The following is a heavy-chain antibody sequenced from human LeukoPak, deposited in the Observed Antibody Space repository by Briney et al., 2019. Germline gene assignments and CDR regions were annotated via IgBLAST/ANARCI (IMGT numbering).Heavy chain of an antibody. CDR1: GYSFTSYW. CDR2: IYPGDSDT. Sequence: GESLKISCKGSGYSFTSYWIGWVRQMPGKGLEWMGIIYPGDSDTRYSPSFQGQVTISADKSISTAYLQWGSLKASDTAMYYCARRYCSSTSCYRHFDYWGQGTLVTVSS. CDR3: ARRYCSSTSCYRHFDY. J-gene: IGHJ4*02. V-gene: IGHV5-51*01. D-gene: IGHD2-2*01.